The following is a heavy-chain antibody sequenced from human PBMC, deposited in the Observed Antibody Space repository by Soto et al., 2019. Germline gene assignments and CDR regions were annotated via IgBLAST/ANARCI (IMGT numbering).Heavy chain of an antibody. D-gene: IGHD3-22*01. CDR2: INPSGGST. CDR3: ARGVSYDSSADGMDV. V-gene: IGHV1-46*01. Sequence: ASVKVSCTASGYTFTSYYMHWVRQAPGQGLEWMGIINPSGGSTSYAQKFQGRVTMTRDTSTSTVYMELSSLRSEDTAVYYCARGVSYDSSADGMDVWGQGTTVTVAS. CDR1: GYTFTSYY. J-gene: IGHJ6*02.